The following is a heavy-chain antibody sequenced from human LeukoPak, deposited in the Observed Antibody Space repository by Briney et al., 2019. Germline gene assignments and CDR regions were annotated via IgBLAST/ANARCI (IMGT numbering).Heavy chain of an antibody. Sequence: SETLSLTCTVSGVSITGYYWTWIRQPAGKGLEWLGRIYSGGSTNYNPPLKSRVTMSVDTSKNQFSLKLSSVTAADTAVYYCATGRDADSARGYYDMDVWGQGTTVTVSS. CDR2: IYSGGST. D-gene: IGHD5-24*01. CDR3: ATGRDADSARGYYDMDV. CDR1: GVSITGYY. J-gene: IGHJ6*02. V-gene: IGHV4-4*07.